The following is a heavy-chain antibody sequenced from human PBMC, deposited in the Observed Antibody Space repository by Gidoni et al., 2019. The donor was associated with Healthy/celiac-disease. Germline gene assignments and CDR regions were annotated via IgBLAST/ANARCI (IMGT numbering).Heavy chain of an antibody. CDR2: ISSSSSYI. D-gene: IGHD5-12*01. J-gene: IGHJ4*02. Sequence: EVQLVESGGGLVKPGGSLRLSCAASGFTFGSYSMNWVRQAPGKGLEWVSSISSSSSYIYYADSVKGRFTISRDNAKNSLYLQMNSLRAEDTAVYYCARDPEMATITWWDYWGQGTLVTVSS. CDR1: GFTFGSYS. CDR3: ARDPEMATITWWDY. V-gene: IGHV3-21*01.